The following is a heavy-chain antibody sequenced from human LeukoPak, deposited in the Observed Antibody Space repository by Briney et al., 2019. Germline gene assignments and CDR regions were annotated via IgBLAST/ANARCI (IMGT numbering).Heavy chain of an antibody. CDR2: INNSGGRI. Sequence: GGSLRLSCAASGFTFSSYAMSWVRQAPGKGLEGVSSINNSGGRIYYADSVKGGCTISRDNSKNTLFLQMNSLRAEDTAIYYCAKHGEAYGDSRTDYWGQGTLVTVPS. V-gene: IGHV3-23*01. CDR1: GFTFSSYA. D-gene: IGHD4-17*01. CDR3: AKHGEAYGDSRTDY. J-gene: IGHJ4*02.